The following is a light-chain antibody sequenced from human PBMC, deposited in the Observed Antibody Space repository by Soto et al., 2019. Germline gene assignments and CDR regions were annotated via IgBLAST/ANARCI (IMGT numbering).Light chain of an antibody. J-gene: IGKJ1*01. V-gene: IGKV1-33*01. CDR2: DAS. CDR1: QDIRNY. Sequence: DLQMTQSPSALSASTGDRVTITCQASQDIRNYLHWYQQKPGKAPKLLIYDASKLQTGVPSRFRGSGSGTTCTFIISSLQPEDFAIYYCQQYDKLVTFGQGTKVEMK. CDR3: QQYDKLVT.